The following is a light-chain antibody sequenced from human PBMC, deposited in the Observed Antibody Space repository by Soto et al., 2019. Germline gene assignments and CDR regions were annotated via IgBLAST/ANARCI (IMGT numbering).Light chain of an antibody. J-gene: IGKJ4*01. CDR3: QQRSNWPST. Sequence: EIVLTQSPATLSLSPGDRATLSCRASQSVGSYLAWYQQKPGQAPRLLIYDASNRATGIPARFSGSGSGTDFTLTIPSLEPEDFAVYYCQQRSNWPSTFGGGTKVEIK. CDR1: QSVGSY. V-gene: IGKV3-11*01. CDR2: DAS.